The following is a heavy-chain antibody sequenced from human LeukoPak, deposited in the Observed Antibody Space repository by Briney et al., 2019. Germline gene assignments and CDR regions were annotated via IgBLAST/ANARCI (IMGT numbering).Heavy chain of an antibody. CDR1: GYTFTSYD. V-gene: IGHV1-8*01. Sequence: ASVKVSCKASGYTFTSYDINWVRQATGQGLEWMGWMNPNSGNTGYAQKFQGRVTMTRNTSISTAYMELSSLRSEDTAVYYCARSPKCGSCYWLPPNWFDPWGQGTLVTVSS. CDR3: ARSPKCGSCYWLPPNWFDP. D-gene: IGHD2-15*01. CDR2: MNPNSGNT. J-gene: IGHJ5*02.